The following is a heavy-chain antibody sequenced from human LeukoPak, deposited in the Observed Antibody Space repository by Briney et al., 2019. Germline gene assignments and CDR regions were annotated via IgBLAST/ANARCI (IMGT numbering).Heavy chain of an antibody. CDR2: ISSSSTYI. J-gene: IGHJ4*02. Sequence: GGSLRLSCAASGFTFSSYSINWVRQAPGKGLEWVSSISSSSTYIYYADSVKGRFTISRDNAKNSLYLRMNSLRAEDTAVYYCARDSSSSGWYGGEYYFDYWGQGTLVTVSS. D-gene: IGHD6-19*01. V-gene: IGHV3-21*03. CDR1: GFTFSSYS. CDR3: ARDSSSSGWYGGEYYFDY.